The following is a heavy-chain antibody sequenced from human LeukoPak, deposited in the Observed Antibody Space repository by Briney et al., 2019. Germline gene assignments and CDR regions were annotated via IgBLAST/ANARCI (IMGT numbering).Heavy chain of an antibody. CDR1: GFTSDDYG. CDR3: ARGNSNFDY. D-gene: IGHD3-10*01. V-gene: IGHV3-20*01. CDR2: IHRNGGST. Sequence: PGGSLRLSCAASGFTSDDYGMSWVRQAPGKGLEWVSGIHRNGGSTGYADSVKGRFTISRDTAKNSLYLQMNSLRAGDTALYHCARGNSNFDYWGQGTLVTVSS. J-gene: IGHJ4*02.